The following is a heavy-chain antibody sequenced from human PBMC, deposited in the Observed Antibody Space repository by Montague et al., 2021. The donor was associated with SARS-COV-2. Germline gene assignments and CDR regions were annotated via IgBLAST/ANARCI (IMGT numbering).Heavy chain of an antibody. CDR2: VFYTGLN. CDR3: ARGLGANLDY. Sequence: SETLSLTCTVSRGFINNYYWNWIRQSPDKGLEWIGFVFYTGLNKYNPSLESRVTISLDTSGNQFSLRLISVTAADTAVYFCARGLGANLDYWGQGILVTV. CDR1: RGFINNYY. V-gene: IGHV4-59*13. D-gene: IGHD1-26*01. J-gene: IGHJ4*02.